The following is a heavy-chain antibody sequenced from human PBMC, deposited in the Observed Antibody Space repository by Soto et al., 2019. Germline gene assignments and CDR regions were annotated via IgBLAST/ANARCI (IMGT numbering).Heavy chain of an antibody. J-gene: IGHJ3*02. CDR2: IYSGGST. CDR1: GGSISSSSYY. Sequence: SETLSLTCTVSGGSISSSSYYWGWIRQPPGKGLEWIGSIYSGGSTFYSPSLKSRVTISVDTSKNQFSLKLSSVTAADTAVYYCARRRSYYDSSGYYRAAFGIWGQGTMVT. V-gene: IGHV4-39*01. D-gene: IGHD3-22*01. CDR3: ARRRSYYDSSGYYRAAFGI.